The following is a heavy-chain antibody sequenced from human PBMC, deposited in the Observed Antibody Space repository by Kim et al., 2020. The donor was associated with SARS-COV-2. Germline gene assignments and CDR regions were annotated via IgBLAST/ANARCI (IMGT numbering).Heavy chain of an antibody. Sequence: YAQKFQGSVTMTEDTSTDTAYMEPSSLRSEDTAVYYCATATIFGVVSWFDPWGQGTLVTVSS. V-gene: IGHV1-24*01. J-gene: IGHJ5*02. D-gene: IGHD3-3*01. CDR3: ATATIFGVVSWFDP.